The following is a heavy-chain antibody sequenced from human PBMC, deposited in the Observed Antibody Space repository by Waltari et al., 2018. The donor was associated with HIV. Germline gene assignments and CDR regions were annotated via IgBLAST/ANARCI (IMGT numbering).Heavy chain of an antibody. CDR2: ISYDASDQ. Sequence: QLVESGGGVVQPGRSLRLTCAASGFIFIDYGMHWVRQAPGKGLEGLKFISYDASDQYYAKSVKGRFTISRDNSKKTVFLEMNNLKIEDTAIYFCAKAPTTSTALVQGSWGQGTLVIVSS. D-gene: IGHD5-18*01. CDR1: GFIFIDYG. V-gene: IGHV3-30*18. CDR3: AKAPTTSTALVQGS. J-gene: IGHJ5*02.